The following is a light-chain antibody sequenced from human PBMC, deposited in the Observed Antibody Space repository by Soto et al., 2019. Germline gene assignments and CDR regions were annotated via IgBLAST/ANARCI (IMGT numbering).Light chain of an antibody. CDR2: TNN. J-gene: IGLJ1*01. CDR3: AAWDDSLSGYV. Sequence: QSVLTQPPSASGTPGQRVTISCSGSSSNIGSNSVYWYQQLPGTAPKLLIYTNNQRPSGVPDRFSGSKSGTSASLAISGLRSGDEADYYCAAWDDSLSGYVFGTGTKLTVL. CDR1: SSNIGSNS. V-gene: IGLV1-47*02.